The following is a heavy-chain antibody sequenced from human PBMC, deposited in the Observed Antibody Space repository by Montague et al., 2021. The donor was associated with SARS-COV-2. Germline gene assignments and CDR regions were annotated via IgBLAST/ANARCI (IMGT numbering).Heavy chain of an antibody. J-gene: IGHJ4*02. CDR2: IFYTGTP. V-gene: IGHV4-31*03. CDR1: GGSVSSGGYY. CDR3: ARRRTTAGTWFFDY. D-gene: IGHD6-13*01. Sequence: TLSLTCTVSGGSVSSGGYYWTWIRLHPVRGLEWLAYIFYTGTPYYTSSLKSRLSISMDSSKNQLSLDLSSVTAADTAVYYCARRRTTAGTWFFDYWGQGALVTVSS.